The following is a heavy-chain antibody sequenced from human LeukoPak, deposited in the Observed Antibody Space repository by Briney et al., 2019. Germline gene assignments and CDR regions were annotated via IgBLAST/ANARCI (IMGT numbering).Heavy chain of an antibody. J-gene: IGHJ2*01. V-gene: IGHV4-59*08. Sequence: PSETLSLTCTVSGGSISSYYWSWIRQPPGKGLEWIGYIYYSGSTNYNPSLKSRVTISVDTSKNQFSLKLSSVTAADTAVYYCARVGDFWSLGYFDLWGRGTLVTVSS. CDR1: GGSISSYY. CDR2: IYYSGST. D-gene: IGHD3-3*01. CDR3: ARVGDFWSLGYFDL.